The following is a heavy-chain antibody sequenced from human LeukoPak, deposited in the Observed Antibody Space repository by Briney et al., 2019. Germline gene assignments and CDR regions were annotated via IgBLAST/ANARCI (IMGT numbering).Heavy chain of an antibody. CDR1: GFTFSSYV. D-gene: IGHD1-26*01. Sequence: QPGGSLRLSCAASGFTFSSYVMTWVRQAPGAGLEWVSAIGTHSTSTDYPDSVKGRFTISRGDSKNTVFLQMTSLRVEDTALYYCTRRVGGTPDYWGLGTLVTVSS. CDR2: IGTHSTST. CDR3: TRRVGGTPDY. V-gene: IGHV3-23*01. J-gene: IGHJ4*02.